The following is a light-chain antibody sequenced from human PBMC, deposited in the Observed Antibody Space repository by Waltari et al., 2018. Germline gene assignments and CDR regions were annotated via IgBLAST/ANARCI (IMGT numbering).Light chain of an antibody. V-gene: IGLV2-14*01. CDR1: SSDVGGYNY. CDR2: DFS. J-gene: IGLJ2*01. Sequence: QSALTQPASVSGSPGQSITISCTGTSSDVGGYNYVSWYQQHPGKAPKLIIYDFSKRPSGVSNRFSGSKSGNTASLTISGLQAEDEADYYCSSYTSSSTLGFGGGTKLTVL. CDR3: SSYTSSSTLG.